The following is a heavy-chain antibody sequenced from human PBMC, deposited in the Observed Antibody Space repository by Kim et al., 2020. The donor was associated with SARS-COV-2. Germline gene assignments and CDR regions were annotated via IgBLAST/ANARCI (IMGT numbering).Heavy chain of an antibody. Sequence: GGSLRLSCAASGFTFSTYTMDWVRQAPGKGLEWVASIAIRSIDNYYADSVKGRFTVSRDNAKNSLYLQMNSLRAEDTAVYYCARDSRLASSGYYQVYGVDVWGQGTTVTVSS. CDR3: ARDSRLASSGYYQVYGVDV. J-gene: IGHJ6*02. V-gene: IGHV3-21*01. CDR1: GFTFSTYT. D-gene: IGHD3-22*01. CDR2: IAIRSIDN.